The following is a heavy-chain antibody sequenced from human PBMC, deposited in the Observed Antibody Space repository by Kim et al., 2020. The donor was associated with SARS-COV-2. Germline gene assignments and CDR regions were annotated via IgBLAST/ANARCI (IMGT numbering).Heavy chain of an antibody. J-gene: IGHJ4*02. Sequence: SVKGRFTISRDNAKNSLYLQMNSLRAEDTAVYYCARWCSGGSCYSAGFDYWGQGTLVTVSS. D-gene: IGHD2-15*01. CDR3: ARWCSGGSCYSAGFDY. V-gene: IGHV3-11*01.